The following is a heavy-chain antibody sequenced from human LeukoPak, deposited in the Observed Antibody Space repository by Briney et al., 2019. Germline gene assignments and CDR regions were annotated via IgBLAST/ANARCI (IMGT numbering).Heavy chain of an antibody. J-gene: IGHJ5*01. Sequence: PGGSRILSGAAAGFTCDDYARHWVRQAPGEWLEGFSLISGGGSTTYDADSVKGRFTISRENSKKSLYMLMNSLRTEDTALYYCAKDREFYYDGSGMVAGSWGHGRLLTASS. CDR3: AKDREFYYDGSGMVAGS. D-gene: IGHD3-22*01. CDR1: GFTCDDYA. V-gene: IGHV3-43*02. CDR2: ISGGGSTT.